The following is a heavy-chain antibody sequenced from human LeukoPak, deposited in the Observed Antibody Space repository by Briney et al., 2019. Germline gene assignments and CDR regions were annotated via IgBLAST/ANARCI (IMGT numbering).Heavy chain of an antibody. CDR3: ASSLGTNLVDY. J-gene: IGHJ4*02. CDR2: INPSGGST. D-gene: IGHD2-2*01. Sequence: GASVKVSCKASGYTFTSYYMHWVRQAPGQGLEWMGIINPSGGSTSYAQKFQGRVTMTRDTSISTAYMELSRLRSDDTAVYYCASSLGTNLVDYWGQGTLVTVSS. CDR1: GYTFTSYY. V-gene: IGHV1-46*01.